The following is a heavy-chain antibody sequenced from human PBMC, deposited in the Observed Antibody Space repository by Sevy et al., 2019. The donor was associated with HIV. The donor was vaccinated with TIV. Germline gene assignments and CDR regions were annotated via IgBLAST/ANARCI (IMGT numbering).Heavy chain of an antibody. CDR2: INPNSGGT. D-gene: IGHD2-15*01. CDR3: ARDLYCSGGSCSSGYQNY. V-gene: IGHV1-2*06. CDR1: GYTFTGYY. Sequence: ASVKVSCKASGYTFTGYYMHWVRQAPGQGLEWMGRINPNSGGTNYAQKFQGRVTMTRDTSISTAYMELSRLRSDDTAVYYCARDLYCSGGSCSSGYQNYWGQGTLVTVSS. J-gene: IGHJ4*02.